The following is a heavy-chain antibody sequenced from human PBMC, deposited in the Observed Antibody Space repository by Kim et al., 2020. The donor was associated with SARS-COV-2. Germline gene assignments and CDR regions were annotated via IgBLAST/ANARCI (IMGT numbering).Heavy chain of an antibody. Sequence: YNPYLRSRATISLDPSKNQFSLKLTSVATADTAVYYCARENTAGSFYFDFWGQGILVTVSS. J-gene: IGHJ4*02. V-gene: IGHV4-59*01. CDR3: ARENTAGSFYFDF. D-gene: IGHD1-1*01.